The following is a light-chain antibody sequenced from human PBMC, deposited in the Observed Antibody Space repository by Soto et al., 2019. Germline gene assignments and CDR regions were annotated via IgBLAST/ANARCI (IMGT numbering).Light chain of an antibody. CDR3: QTWGTGIEV. CDR1: SGHSSYA. J-gene: IGLJ2*01. CDR2: VNSDGSH. Sequence: QAVVTESPSASASLGASVKLTCTLSSGHSSYAIAWHQQQPEKGPRYLMNVNSDGSHSKGDGIPDRFSGSSSGAERYLTISSLQSEDEADYYCQTWGTGIEVFGGGTKLTVL. V-gene: IGLV4-69*01.